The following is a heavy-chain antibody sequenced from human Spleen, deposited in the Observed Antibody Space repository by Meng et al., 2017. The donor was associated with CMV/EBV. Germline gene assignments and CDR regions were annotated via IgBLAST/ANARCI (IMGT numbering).Heavy chain of an antibody. J-gene: IGHJ4*02. CDR1: GFTFSSYW. CDR3: ASTVGGY. CDR2: LSSGNSYT. V-gene: IGHV3-21*01. Sequence: GESLKISCAASGFTFSSYWMSWVRQAPGKGLEWVSSLSSGNSYTYYADSVKGRFTISRDNAKNSLYLQMSSLRAEDTAVYYCASTVGGYWGQGTLVTVSS. D-gene: IGHD1-26*01.